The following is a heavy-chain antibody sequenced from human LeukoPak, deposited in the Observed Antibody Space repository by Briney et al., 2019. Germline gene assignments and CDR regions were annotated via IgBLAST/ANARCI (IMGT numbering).Heavy chain of an antibody. Sequence: GGSLRLSCAASGFTFSSYWMSWVRQAPGKGLEWVANIKQDGSEKYYVDSVKGRFTISRDNAKNTLYLQMNSLRAEDTAVYYCAKFGVAARIGYYFDYWGQGTLVTVSS. CDR2: IKQDGSEK. V-gene: IGHV3-7*03. D-gene: IGHD2-15*01. CDR1: GFTFSSYW. CDR3: AKFGVAARIGYYFDY. J-gene: IGHJ4*02.